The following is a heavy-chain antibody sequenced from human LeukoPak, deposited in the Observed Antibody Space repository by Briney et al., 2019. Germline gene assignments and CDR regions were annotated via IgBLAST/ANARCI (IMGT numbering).Heavy chain of an antibody. CDR2: INHSGST. Sequence: ASETLSLTCAVYGGSFSGHYWSWIRQPPGKGLEWIGEINHSGSTNYNPSLKSRATISVDTSKNQFSLKLSSVTAADTAVYYCARGYSYGPYYWGQGTLVTVSS. CDR1: GGSFSGHY. D-gene: IGHD5-18*01. CDR3: ARGYSYGPYY. V-gene: IGHV4-34*01. J-gene: IGHJ4*02.